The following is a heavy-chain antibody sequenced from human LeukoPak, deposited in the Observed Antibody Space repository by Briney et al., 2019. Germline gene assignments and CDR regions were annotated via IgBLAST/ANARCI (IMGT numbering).Heavy chain of an antibody. CDR3: ARGGYCGTTSCYLAY. V-gene: IGHV4-34*01. CDR1: GGSFSDYS. D-gene: IGHD2-2*01. J-gene: IGHJ4*02. Sequence: SETLSLTCAVYGGSFSDYSWNWIRQPPGKGLEWIGEINHSGSTNYNPSLKSRLTISVDTSKNQFSLKPNSVTAADTAVYYCARGGYCGTTSCYLAYWGQGTLVTVSS. CDR2: INHSGST.